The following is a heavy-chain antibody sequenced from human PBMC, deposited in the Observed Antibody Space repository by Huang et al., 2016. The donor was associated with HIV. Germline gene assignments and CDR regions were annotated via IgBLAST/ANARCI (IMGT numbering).Heavy chain of an antibody. J-gene: IGHJ4*02. CDR1: GYTFSNYD. CDR3: ATLPPVNYGRSGGRVRDY. D-gene: IGHD2-15*01. V-gene: IGHV1-8*01. Sequence: QVQLVQSGAEVKKPGASVKVSCKASGYTFSNYDINWVRQAPGQGLEWMGWRNPNRGNTAYARKFQCRVTMTRSTAISTAYMELSRLRLEDTAVYYCATLPPVNYGRSGGRVRDYWGQGSLVTVSS. CDR2: RNPNRGNT.